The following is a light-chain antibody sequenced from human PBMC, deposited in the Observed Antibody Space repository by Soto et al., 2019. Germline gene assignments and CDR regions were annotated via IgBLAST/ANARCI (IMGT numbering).Light chain of an antibody. CDR3: QQYIDWPQT. V-gene: IGKV3-15*01. Sequence: IVMTQSPATLSGSPCGIGTLSCRASQSVGSHLAWYQQKPGQAPRLLIYAASTRATGIPARFSGIGSGTQFTLTLSGLQSEDFAVYYCQQYIDWPQTFGQGTKVDIK. CDR2: AAS. J-gene: IGKJ1*01. CDR1: QSVGSH.